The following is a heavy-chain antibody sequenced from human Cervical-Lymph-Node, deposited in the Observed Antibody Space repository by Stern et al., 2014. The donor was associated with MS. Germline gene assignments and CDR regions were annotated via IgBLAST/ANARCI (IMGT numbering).Heavy chain of an antibody. D-gene: IGHD1-26*01. Sequence: QVQLVQSGAEVKQPGASMKVTCKAYENTFTGYYIHWVRQAPGPGLEWMGWINPNSVATNYAQRFQDRVSLTSDTSNTLAYMELDRRTSDDTTVYYCARISLGSGIDYWGQGSLVTVSS. CDR3: ARISLGSGIDY. CDR1: ENTFTGYY. J-gene: IGHJ4*02. V-gene: IGHV1-2*02. CDR2: INPNSVAT.